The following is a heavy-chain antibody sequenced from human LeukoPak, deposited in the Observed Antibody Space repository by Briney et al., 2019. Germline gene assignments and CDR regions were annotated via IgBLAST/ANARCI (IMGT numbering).Heavy chain of an antibody. J-gene: IGHJ4*02. CDR3: ARHQHQLATGYDY. V-gene: IGHV4-4*09. CDR1: GDSISSYC. CDR2: SCTSGST. Sequence: SETLSLTCTVSGDSISSYCWNWIRQPPGKGLEWIGYSCTSGSTNYNPSLMSRVTISVDTSKNQFSLKLISVTAADTAVYYCARHQHQLATGYDYWGQGTLVTVSS. D-gene: IGHD6-13*01.